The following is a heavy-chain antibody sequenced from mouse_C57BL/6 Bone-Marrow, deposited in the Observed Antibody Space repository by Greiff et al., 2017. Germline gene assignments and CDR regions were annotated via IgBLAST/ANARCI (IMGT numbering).Heavy chain of an antibody. J-gene: IGHJ2*01. CDR3: ARGDYYGSNYFDY. D-gene: IGHD1-1*01. V-gene: IGHV5-4*01. CDR2: ISDGGSYT. CDR1: GFTFSSYA. Sequence: DVHLVESGGGLVKPGGSLKLSCAASGFTFSSYAMSWVRQTPEKRLEWVATISDGGSYTYYPDNVKGRFTISRDNAKHNLYMQMSHLKSEDTAMYYCARGDYYGSNYFDYWGQGTTLTVSS.